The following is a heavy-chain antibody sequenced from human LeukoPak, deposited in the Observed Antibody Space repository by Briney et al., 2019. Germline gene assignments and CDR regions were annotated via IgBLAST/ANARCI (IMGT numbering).Heavy chain of an antibody. CDR3: AKGTTEDPRVYNY. J-gene: IGHJ4*02. CDR2: IDWAATNT. V-gene: IGHV3-23*05. D-gene: IGHD2-8*01. CDR1: GFTFSSYA. Sequence: PGGSLRLSSAASGFTFSSYAMGWVRQAPGERLEWVSAIDWAATNTPYADSVKGRFTISRDNSKNTLYLQMNSLRGEDTAIYYGAKGTTEDPRVYNYWGEGTLVTVSS.